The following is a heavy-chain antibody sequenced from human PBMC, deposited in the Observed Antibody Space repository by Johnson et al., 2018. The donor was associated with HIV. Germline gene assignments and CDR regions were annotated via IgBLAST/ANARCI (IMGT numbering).Heavy chain of an antibody. CDR2: ISHDGSHK. J-gene: IGHJ3*02. V-gene: IGHV3-30*03. CDR1: GLSFSNFG. D-gene: IGHD1-1*01. CDR3: ARPRGVQAGLGAFDI. Sequence: QVQLVESGGGLVQPGKSLTLSCVGSGLSFSNFGIHWVRQAPGKGPEWVAVISHDGSHKYYADSVKGRFSLSRDNSKNTLYLQMNSLRAEDTAVYYCARPRGVQAGLGAFDIWGQGTMVTVSS.